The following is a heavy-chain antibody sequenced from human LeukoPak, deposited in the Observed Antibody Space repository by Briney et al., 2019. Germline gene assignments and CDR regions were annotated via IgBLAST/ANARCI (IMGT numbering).Heavy chain of an antibody. D-gene: IGHD5-12*01. J-gene: IGHJ3*02. CDR1: GGTFSSYA. V-gene: IGHV1-69*05. Sequence: SVKVSCKASGGTFSSYAISWVRQAPGQGLEWMGRIIPIFGTANYAQKLQGRVTITTDESTSTAYMELSSLRSEDTAVYYCARELPDIVAPDAFDIWGQGTMVTVSS. CDR2: IIPIFGTA. CDR3: ARELPDIVAPDAFDI.